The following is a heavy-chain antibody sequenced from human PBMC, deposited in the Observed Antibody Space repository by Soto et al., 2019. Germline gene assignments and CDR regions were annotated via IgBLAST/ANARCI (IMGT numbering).Heavy chain of an antibody. V-gene: IGHV3-21*01. J-gene: IGHJ4*02. Sequence: GGSLRLSXAASGFSFSTSIMYWVRQAPGKGLEWVSSISSTGSFIYYADSLKGRFTISRDNADNSLFLQMNNLRAEDTAVHYCARMSRANYDFWSGDYYFDSWGQGTLVTVSS. CDR3: ARMSRANYDFWSGDYYFDS. CDR2: ISSTGSFI. CDR1: GFSFSTSI. D-gene: IGHD3-3*01.